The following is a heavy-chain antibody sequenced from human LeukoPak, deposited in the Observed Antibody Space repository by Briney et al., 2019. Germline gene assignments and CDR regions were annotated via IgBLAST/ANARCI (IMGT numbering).Heavy chain of an antibody. V-gene: IGHV3-30*04. J-gene: IGHJ4*02. CDR1: GFTFSSYA. CDR3: ARGSPDSSSSVDFDY. D-gene: IGHD6-6*01. CDR2: ISYDGSNK. Sequence: GGSLSLSCAASGFTFSSYAMHWVRQAPGKGLEWVAFISYDGSNKYYADSVKGRFTISRDNAKNTLYLQMSSLRVEDTAVYYCARGSPDSSSSVDFDYWGQGTLVTVSS.